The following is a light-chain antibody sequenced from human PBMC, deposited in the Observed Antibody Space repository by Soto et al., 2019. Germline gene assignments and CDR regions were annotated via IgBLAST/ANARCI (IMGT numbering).Light chain of an antibody. Sequence: QSALTQPASVSGSPGQSITISCTGTSSDVGGYNYVSWYQPHPGKAPKLMIYDVSNRPSGVSNRFSGSKSGNTASLTISGLQAEDEADYYCSSYTRSSTYVFGTGTKLTVL. CDR3: SSYTRSSTYV. CDR2: DVS. J-gene: IGLJ1*01. CDR1: SSDVGGYNY. V-gene: IGLV2-14*01.